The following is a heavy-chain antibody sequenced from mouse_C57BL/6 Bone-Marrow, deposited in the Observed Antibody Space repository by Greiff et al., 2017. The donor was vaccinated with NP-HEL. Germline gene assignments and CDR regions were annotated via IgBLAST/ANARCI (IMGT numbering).Heavy chain of an antibody. V-gene: IGHV1-76*01. CDR3: ASQNYYGSRGGGYFDD. J-gene: IGHJ2*01. CDR2: IYPGSGNT. D-gene: IGHD1-1*01. CDR1: GYTFTDYY. Sequence: VKLQESGAELVRPGASVKLSCKASGYTFTDYYINWVKQRPGQGLEWIARIYPGSGNTYYNEKFKGKATLTAEKSSSTAYMQLSSLTSEDSAVYFGASQNYYGSRGGGYFDDWGQGTTLTVSS.